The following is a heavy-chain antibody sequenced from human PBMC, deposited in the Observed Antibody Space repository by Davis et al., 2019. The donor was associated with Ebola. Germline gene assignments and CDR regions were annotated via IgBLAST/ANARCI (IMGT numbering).Heavy chain of an antibody. CDR1: GGSISSGDYY. D-gene: IGHD5-12*01. V-gene: IGHV4-61*08. Sequence: SETLSLTCTVSGGSISSGDYYWSWIRQPPGKGLEWIGYIYYSGSTNYNPSLESRVTISVDTSKNQFSLKLSSVTAADTAVYYCARRGWDIVATITFFDYWGQGTLVTVSS. CDR2: IYYSGST. CDR3: ARRGWDIVATITFFDY. J-gene: IGHJ4*02.